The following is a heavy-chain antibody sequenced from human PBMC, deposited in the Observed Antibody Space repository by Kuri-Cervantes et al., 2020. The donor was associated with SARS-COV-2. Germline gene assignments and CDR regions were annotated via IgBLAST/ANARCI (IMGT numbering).Heavy chain of an antibody. CDR2: TYYRTKWYT. CDR3: AREDMVGEFKY. D-gene: IGHD1-26*01. CDR1: GDSVPRNGAA. Sequence: SQTLALPCSISGDSVPRNGAAWTWIRQSTAKGLEGLGRTYYRTKWYTDYAAPVKSRITINPDTSTNQFSLQLTSVTPEDTDVYLCAREDMVGEFKYWGQGTLVTVSS. J-gene: IGHJ4*02. V-gene: IGHV6-1*01.